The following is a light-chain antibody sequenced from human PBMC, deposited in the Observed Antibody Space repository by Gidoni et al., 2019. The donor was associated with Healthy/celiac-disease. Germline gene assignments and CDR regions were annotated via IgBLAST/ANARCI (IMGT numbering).Light chain of an antibody. CDR1: QDISNY. Sequence: DIQMTQSPSSLSSSVGDRVTITGPASQDISNYFNWYQQKPGKAPKLLIYDASNLETGVPSRFSGSGSGTDFTFTISSLQPEDIATYYCQRYDNLPSITFGQGTRLEIK. J-gene: IGKJ5*01. CDR2: DAS. CDR3: QRYDNLPSIT. V-gene: IGKV1-33*01.